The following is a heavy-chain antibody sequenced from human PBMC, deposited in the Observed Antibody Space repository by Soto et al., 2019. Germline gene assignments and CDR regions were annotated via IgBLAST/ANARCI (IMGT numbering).Heavy chain of an antibody. Sequence: QAQLVESGGGVVQPGRSLRLSCAASGFAFSSYGMHWVRQAPGTGLEWVAVISYDGSLQHYADSVKGRFTISSDNSKTMVLPQMRSLRAEDTAVYYCVSDRGYGHASVPYSWGQGTLVSVSS. CDR1: GFAFSSYG. V-gene: IGHV3-30*03. D-gene: IGHD5-18*01. CDR2: ISYDGSLQ. CDR3: VSDRGYGHASVPYS. J-gene: IGHJ4*02.